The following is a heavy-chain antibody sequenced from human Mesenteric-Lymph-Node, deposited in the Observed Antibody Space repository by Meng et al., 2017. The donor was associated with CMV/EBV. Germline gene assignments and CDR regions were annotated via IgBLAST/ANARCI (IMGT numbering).Heavy chain of an antibody. Sequence: GGSLRLSCAASGFTFSRYWMSWVRQAPGKGLEWVANINQDGSEKYYVDSVRGRFTISRDNAKNSLYLQMNSLRAEDTAVYYCARGWSNSLDVWGQGTTVTVSS. J-gene: IGHJ6*02. CDR1: GFTFSRYW. V-gene: IGHV3-7*01. D-gene: IGHD2-15*01. CDR3: ARGWSNSLDV. CDR2: INQDGSEK.